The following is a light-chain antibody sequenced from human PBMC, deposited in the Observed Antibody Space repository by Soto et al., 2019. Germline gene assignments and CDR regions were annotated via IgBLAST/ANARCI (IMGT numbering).Light chain of an antibody. V-gene: IGKV1-39*01. CDR3: QHSYRTPRT. J-gene: IGKJ1*01. CDR2: AAS. Sequence: DIQMTQSPSSLSASLGDRVTSTCLSIQSISSYLNWYQQKPEKAPKLLIYAASSVQSGVPSRFSGSGSGADCTLTISSLQPEDFATYYVQHSYRTPRTFGQGTKVEIK. CDR1: QSISSY.